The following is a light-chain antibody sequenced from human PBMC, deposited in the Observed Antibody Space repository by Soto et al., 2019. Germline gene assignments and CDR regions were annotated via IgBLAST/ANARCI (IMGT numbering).Light chain of an antibody. CDR2: AAS. Sequence: EIVLTQSPGTLSLSPGERATLSCRASQSVSSSYLAWYQQKPGQAPSLLIYAASSRASGIPDRFSGSGSGKDFTLTISRLQPEDFAVYYCQQYSSSPRTFGQGTKVEIK. J-gene: IGKJ1*01. CDR3: QQYSSSPRT. V-gene: IGKV3-20*01. CDR1: QSVSSSY.